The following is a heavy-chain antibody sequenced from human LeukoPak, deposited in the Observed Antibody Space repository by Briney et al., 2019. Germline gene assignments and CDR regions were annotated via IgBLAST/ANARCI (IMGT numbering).Heavy chain of an antibody. V-gene: IGHV3-43*02. CDR3: AKAGGINYFDSSGYYRY. CDR1: GFTFDDYA. J-gene: IGHJ4*02. Sequence: PGGSLRLSCAASGFTFDDYAMHWVRQAPGKGLEWVSLISGDGGSTYYADSVKGRFTISRDNSKNTLYLQMNSLRAEDTAVYYCAKAGGINYFDSSGYYRYWGQGTLVTVSS. D-gene: IGHD3-22*01. CDR2: ISGDGGST.